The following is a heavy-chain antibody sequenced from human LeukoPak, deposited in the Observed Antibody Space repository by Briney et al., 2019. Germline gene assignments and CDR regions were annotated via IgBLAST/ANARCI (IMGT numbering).Heavy chain of an antibody. CDR3: AKSCTSATCQIED. CDR2: IWYDGTNK. D-gene: IGHD2-2*01. J-gene: IGHJ4*02. CDR1: GFTFSSYG. V-gene: IGHV3-33*06. Sequence: GGSLRLSCAASGFTFSSYGMHWVRQAPGMGLEWVAVIWYDGTNKYYADSVQGRFTISRDNSKNTLDLQMNSLRAEDTAVYYCAKSCTSATCQIEDWGQGTLVTVSS.